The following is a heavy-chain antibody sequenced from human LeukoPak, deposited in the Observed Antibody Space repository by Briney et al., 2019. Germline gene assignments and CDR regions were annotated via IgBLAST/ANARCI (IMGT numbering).Heavy chain of an antibody. V-gene: IGHV1-2*02. CDR3: ARLYSGSGLHYGLDV. Sequence: ASVNVSCKPSGYTFTTYYMNWVRQAPGQGLEWMGWINPNNGATNYARIFQGRVTITSDTSVTTAYLDLNRLTSDDTAIYYCARLYSGSGLHYGLDVWGPGTTVTVSS. J-gene: IGHJ6*02. CDR1: GYTFTTYY. CDR2: INPNNGAT. D-gene: IGHD1-26*01.